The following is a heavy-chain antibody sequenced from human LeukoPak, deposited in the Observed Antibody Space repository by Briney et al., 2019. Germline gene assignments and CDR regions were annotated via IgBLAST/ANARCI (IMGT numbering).Heavy chain of an antibody. CDR3: ARPRYCSSISCYFHAFDV. V-gene: IGHV3-30-3*01. Sequence: GGSLRLSCAASGFTFSSYAMHWVRQALGKGLEWVAVISYDGSNKYYADSVKGRFTISRDNSKNTLYLQMNSLRAEDTAVYYCARPRYCSSISCYFHAFDVWGQGTMVTVSS. CDR2: ISYDGSNK. D-gene: IGHD2-2*01. J-gene: IGHJ3*01. CDR1: GFTFSSYA.